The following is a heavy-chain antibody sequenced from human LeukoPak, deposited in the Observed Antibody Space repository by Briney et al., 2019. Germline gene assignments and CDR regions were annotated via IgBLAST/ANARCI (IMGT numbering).Heavy chain of an antibody. CDR2: IYNSGTT. J-gene: IGHJ3*02. V-gene: IGHV4-59*01. D-gene: IGHD3-16*02. CDR3: ARGPPDRADI. Sequence: RPLETLSLTCSVSGASISPSYWSWLRQPPGRGLEWIGYIYNSGTTNYNTSLASRVTISLDTSKNQFSLRLSSVSAVDTAVYYCARGPPDRADIWGQGTMVTVSS. CDR1: GASISPSY.